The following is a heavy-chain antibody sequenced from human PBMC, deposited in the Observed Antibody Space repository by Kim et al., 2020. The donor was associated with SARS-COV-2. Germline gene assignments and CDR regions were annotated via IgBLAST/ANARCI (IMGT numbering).Heavy chain of an antibody. CDR3: ARKCIAARPTLDYYYYGMDV. CDR1: GGTFSSYA. CDR2: IIPIFGTA. V-gene: IGHV1-69*13. Sequence: SVKVSCKASGGTFSSYAISWVRQAPGQGLEWMGGIIPIFGTANYAQKFQGRVTITADESTSTAYMELSSLRSEDTAVYYCARKCIAARPTLDYYYYGMDVWGQGTTVTVSS. J-gene: IGHJ6*02. D-gene: IGHD6-6*01.